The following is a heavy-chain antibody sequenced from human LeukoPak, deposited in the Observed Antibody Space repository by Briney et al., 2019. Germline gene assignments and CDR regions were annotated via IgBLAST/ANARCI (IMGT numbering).Heavy chain of an antibody. Sequence: SQTLSLTCTVSGGSISSGGYYWSWIRQHPGKGLEWIGYIYYSGSTYYNPSLKSRVTISVDTSKNQFSLKLSSVTAADTAVYYCARGGFYHTSGNPFDPWGQGAPVTVSS. CDR3: ARGGFYHTSGNPFDP. D-gene: IGHD4-23*01. V-gene: IGHV4-31*03. CDR2: IYYSGST. J-gene: IGHJ5*02. CDR1: GGSISSGGYY.